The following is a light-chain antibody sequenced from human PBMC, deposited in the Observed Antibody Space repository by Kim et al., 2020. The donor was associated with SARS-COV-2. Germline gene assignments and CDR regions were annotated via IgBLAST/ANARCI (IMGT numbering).Light chain of an antibody. J-gene: IGKJ3*01. V-gene: IGKV1-27*01. CDR3: QKYNNAPFT. CDR2: AAT. CDR1: QGISDY. Sequence: ASGGDRVTITCRASQGISDYLAWYQKKAGKVPKLLIYAATTLHSGVPSRFSGSGSGTDLTLTISSLQPEDVATYYCQKYNNAPFTFGPGTKVDIK.